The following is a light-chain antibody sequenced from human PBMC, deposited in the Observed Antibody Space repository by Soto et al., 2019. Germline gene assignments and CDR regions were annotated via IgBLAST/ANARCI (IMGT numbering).Light chain of an antibody. J-gene: IGKJ1*01. CDR3: MQGTHWPWT. CDR2: EVS. CDR1: QSLIHSDGNTY. Sequence: DVVMTQSPLSLPVTLGQPASISCRSSQSLIHSDGNTYLSWFQQRPGQSPRRLIYEVSDRDSGVPDRFSGSGSGTDFTLKISRVEAEYVGVYYCMQGTHWPWTFGQGTEVEIK. V-gene: IGKV2-30*02.